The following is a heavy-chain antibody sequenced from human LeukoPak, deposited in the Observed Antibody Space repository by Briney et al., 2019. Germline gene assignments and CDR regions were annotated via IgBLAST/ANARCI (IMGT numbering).Heavy chain of an antibody. Sequence: GGSLRLSCAASGFTFSSYWMSWVRQAPGKGLEWVANIKQDGSEKYYVDSVKGRFTISRDNAKNLLYLQMNSLRAEDTAVYYCARDGVYCSSTSCYFLGVDYYGMDVWGQGTTVTVSS. CDR3: ARDGVYCSSTSCYFLGVDYYGMDV. J-gene: IGHJ6*02. D-gene: IGHD2-2*01. CDR1: GFTFSSYW. CDR2: IKQDGSEK. V-gene: IGHV3-7*01.